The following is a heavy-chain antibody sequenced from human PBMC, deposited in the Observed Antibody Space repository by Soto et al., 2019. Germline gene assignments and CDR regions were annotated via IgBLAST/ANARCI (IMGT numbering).Heavy chain of an antibody. CDR3: ARTMQGEDYSSGYSDN. CDR2: ISSNDEK. D-gene: IGHD3-22*01. V-gene: IGHV2-26*01. CDR1: GFSLTNARMG. J-gene: IGHJ4*02. Sequence: ESGPTLVNPTETLTLTCTVSGFSLTNARMGVSWIRQPPGKALEWLAHISSNDEKSYRITLMSRLTISKDTSKSQVVLTVTNVDPEDTATYYCARTMQGEDYSSGYSDNWGQGTPVTVSS.